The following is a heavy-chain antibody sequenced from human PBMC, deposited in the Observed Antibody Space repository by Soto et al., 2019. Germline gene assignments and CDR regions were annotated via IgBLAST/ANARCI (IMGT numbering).Heavy chain of an antibody. D-gene: IGHD2-15*01. Sequence: QVQLVESGGGVVQPGRSLRLSCAASGFTFSSYAMHWVRQAPGKGLEWVAVISYDGSNKYYADSVKGRFTISRDNSKNTLYLQMNSLRAEDTAVYYCARDIGYCSGGSCYYYYGTDVWGQGTTVTVSS. V-gene: IGHV3-30-3*01. CDR1: GFTFSSYA. J-gene: IGHJ6*02. CDR3: ARDIGYCSGGSCYYYYGTDV. CDR2: ISYDGSNK.